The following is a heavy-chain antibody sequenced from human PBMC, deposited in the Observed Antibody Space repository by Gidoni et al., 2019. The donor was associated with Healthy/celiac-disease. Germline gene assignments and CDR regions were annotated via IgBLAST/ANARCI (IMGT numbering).Heavy chain of an antibody. CDR1: GFTFSSYA. CDR3: ARERPFSNGFDP. D-gene: IGHD2-8*01. V-gene: IGHV3-30-3*01. CDR2: ISYDGSNK. J-gene: IGHJ5*02. Sequence: QVQLVESGGGVVQPGRSLRLSCAASGFTFSSYAKHWVRQAPGKGLEWVAVISYDGSNKYYADSVKGRFTISRDNSKNTLYLQMNSLRAEDTAVYYCARERPFSNGFDPWGQGTLVTVSS.